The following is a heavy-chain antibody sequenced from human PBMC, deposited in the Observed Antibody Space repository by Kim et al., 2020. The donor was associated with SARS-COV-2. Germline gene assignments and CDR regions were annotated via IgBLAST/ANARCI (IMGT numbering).Heavy chain of an antibody. CDR1: GFTFNSYA. CDR3: AKVTSGSSGRFEYFQR. J-gene: IGHJ1*01. CDR2: IRQSGGNT. Sequence: GGSLRLSCAASGFTFNSYAMSWVRQAPGKGLEWVSGIRQSGGNTEYADSVKGRFSISRDNSKNTLYLQMNRLRAEDTAVYYCAKVTSGSSGRFEYFQRWGQGTLVTVSS. V-gene: IGHV3-23*01. D-gene: IGHD6-19*01.